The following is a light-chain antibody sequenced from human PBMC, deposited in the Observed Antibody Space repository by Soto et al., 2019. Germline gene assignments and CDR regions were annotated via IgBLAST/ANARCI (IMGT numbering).Light chain of an antibody. CDR2: ENN. CDR1: SSNIGVND. Sequence: QSVLTQPPSVSAAPGQKVAISCTGSSSNIGVNDVYWYQQLPRTSPKILIHENNKRPPGIPDGFSGSKSGTSGTLGITGLQAGDEADYYCGAWDNSLSGVVFGGGTKLTVL. J-gene: IGLJ2*01. CDR3: GAWDNSLSGVV. V-gene: IGLV1-51*01.